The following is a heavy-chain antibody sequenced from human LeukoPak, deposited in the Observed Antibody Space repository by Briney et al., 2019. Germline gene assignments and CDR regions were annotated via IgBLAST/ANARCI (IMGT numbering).Heavy chain of an antibody. J-gene: IGHJ5*02. Sequence: PSETLSLTCTVSGGSISSYYWSWIRQPPGKGLEWIGYIYYSGSTNYNPSLKSRVTISVDTSKNQFSLKLSSVTAADTAVYYCARAPAPYDFWSGYYSSWFDPWGQGTLVTVSS. CDR2: IYYSGST. CDR3: ARAPAPYDFWSGYYSSWFDP. CDR1: GGSISSYY. D-gene: IGHD3-3*01. V-gene: IGHV4-59*01.